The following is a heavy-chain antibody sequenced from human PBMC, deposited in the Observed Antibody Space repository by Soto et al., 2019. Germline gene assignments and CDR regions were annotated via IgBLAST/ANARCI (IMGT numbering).Heavy chain of an antibody. D-gene: IGHD3-10*01. CDR3: ARVWGGAFDI. V-gene: IGHV4-59*01. J-gene: IGHJ3*02. CDR1: GGSISSYY. Sequence: SETLSLTCTVSGGSISSYYWSWIRQPPGKGLEWIGYIYYSGSTNYNPSLKSRVTMSVDTSKNQFSLKLSSVTAADTAVYYCARVWGGAFDIWGQGTMVTVSS. CDR2: IYYSGST.